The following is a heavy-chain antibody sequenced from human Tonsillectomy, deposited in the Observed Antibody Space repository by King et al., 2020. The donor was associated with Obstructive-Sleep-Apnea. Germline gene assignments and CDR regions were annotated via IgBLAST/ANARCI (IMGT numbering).Heavy chain of an antibody. CDR2: IYTSGST. J-gene: IGHJ4*02. D-gene: IGHD3-10*01. Sequence: VQLQESGPGLVKPSETLSLMCTVSGGSISSYFWTWIRQPAGKGLEWIGRIYTSGSTNYNPSLNSRVTMSVDMSKNQFSLKLSSVTAADTAVYYCAREGSGSRPFDYWAREPWSPSPQ. CDR1: GGSISSYF. V-gene: IGHV4-4*07. CDR3: AREGSGSRPFDY.